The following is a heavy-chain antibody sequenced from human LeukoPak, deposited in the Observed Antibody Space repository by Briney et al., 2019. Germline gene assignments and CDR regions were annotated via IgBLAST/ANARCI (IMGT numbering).Heavy chain of an antibody. Sequence: GGSLRLSCAASGFTFSDYSMNWVRQAPGKGLEWISYIGGRGDGISYADSVKGRFIVSRDNAKNSLFLQMNRLRGEDTAIYFCTREIPGRIAADCWGQGTLVTVSS. V-gene: IGHV3-48*01. CDR1: GFTFSDYS. J-gene: IGHJ4*02. D-gene: IGHD2-15*01. CDR2: IGGRGDGI. CDR3: TREIPGRIAADC.